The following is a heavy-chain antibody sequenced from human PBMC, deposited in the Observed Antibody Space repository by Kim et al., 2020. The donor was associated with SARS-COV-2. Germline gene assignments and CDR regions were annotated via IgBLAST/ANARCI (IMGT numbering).Heavy chain of an antibody. CDR2: ISYDGSNK. D-gene: IGHD3-3*01. CDR3: ARDYDFWSGYPLGSYYYYYYGMDV. CDR1: GFTFSSYA. V-gene: IGHV3-30-3*01. Sequence: GGXLRLSCAASGFTFSSYAMHWVRQAPGKGLEWVAVISYDGSNKYYADSVKGRFTISRDNSKNTLYLQMNSLRAEDTAVYYCARDYDFWSGYPLGSYYYYYYGMDVWGQGTTVTVSS. J-gene: IGHJ6*02.